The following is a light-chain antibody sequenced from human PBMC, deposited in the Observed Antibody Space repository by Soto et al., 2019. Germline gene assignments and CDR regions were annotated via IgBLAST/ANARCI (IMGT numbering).Light chain of an antibody. Sequence: EIVLTQSPVTLSFSPGEIATLSCRASQTVSRMYLSWFQQKPGQAPRLLIYGTSTRATGIPVRFSGSGSGTDFTLTISSLQPEDFAVYFCHQDFNLPWTFGQGTKVDIK. V-gene: IGKV3D-7*01. CDR2: GTS. CDR3: HQDFNLPWT. J-gene: IGKJ1*01. CDR1: QTVSRMY.